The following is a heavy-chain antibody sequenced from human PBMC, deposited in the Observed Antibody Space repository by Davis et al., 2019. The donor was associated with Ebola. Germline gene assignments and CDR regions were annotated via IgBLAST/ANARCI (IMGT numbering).Heavy chain of an antibody. D-gene: IGHD3-10*01. CDR2: IRTKNNSYAT. CDR3: TRQHEPIYYYGSGSYAYYGMDV. CDR1: GFTFSGSA. V-gene: IGHV3-73*01. Sequence: GESLKISCAASGFTFSGSAMHWVRQASGKGLEWVGRIRTKNNSYATAYAASVKGRFTISRDDSKNTAYLQMNSLKTEDTAVYYCTRQHEPIYYYGSGSYAYYGMDVWGQGTTVTVSS. J-gene: IGHJ6*02.